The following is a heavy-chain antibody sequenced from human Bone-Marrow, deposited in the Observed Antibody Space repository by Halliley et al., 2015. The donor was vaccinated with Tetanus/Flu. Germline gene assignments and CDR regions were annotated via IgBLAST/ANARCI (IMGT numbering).Heavy chain of an antibody. J-gene: IGHJ4*02. V-gene: IGHV5-51*01. CDR1: GYSFTAYW. CDR3: ARGGGNWEPFTY. CDR2: IFPDDSDT. Sequence: QLVQSGAEVKKPGESLKISCKASGYSFTAYWLGWVRHMPGEGLEWMGIIFPDDSDTRYSPSFEGHITISADKSITTAFLQWNSLRASDTAIYYCARGGGNWEPFTYWGQGTLVTVSS. D-gene: IGHD1-1*01.